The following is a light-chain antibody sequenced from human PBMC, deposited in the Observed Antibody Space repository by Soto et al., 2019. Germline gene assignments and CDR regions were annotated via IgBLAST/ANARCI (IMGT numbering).Light chain of an antibody. V-gene: IGKV3-20*01. CDR1: QSLNRMN. CDR2: ATS. CDR3: QQYDDSARYI. J-gene: IGKJ2*01. Sequence: EIVLTQSPGTLSLSPGERATLSCRASQSLNRMNSAWYQKKPGQPPRLLIYATSPRATGTPDRFSGSGSGTDFTLTITRLEPEDFAVYYCQQYDDSARYIFGQGTNL.